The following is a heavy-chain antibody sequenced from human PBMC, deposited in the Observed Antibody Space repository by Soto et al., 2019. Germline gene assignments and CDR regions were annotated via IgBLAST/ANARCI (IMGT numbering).Heavy chain of an antibody. CDR1: GYTFTSYT. Sequence: QVQLVQSGAEVKEPGASVKVSCKASGYTFTSYTISWVRQAPGQGLEWMGRISPYNGNTNYAQKLQGTYTITTDTPPSIAYMELRSLRSDDTAVYYCARVVGALGHWFDPWGQGTLVTVSS. J-gene: IGHJ5*02. CDR3: ARVVGALGHWFDP. CDR2: ISPYNGNT. V-gene: IGHV1-18*01. D-gene: IGHD1-26*01.